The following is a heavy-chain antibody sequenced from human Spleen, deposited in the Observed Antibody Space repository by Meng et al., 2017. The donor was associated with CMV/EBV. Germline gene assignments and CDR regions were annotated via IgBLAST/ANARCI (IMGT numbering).Heavy chain of an antibody. CDR2: LHGDRT. V-gene: IGHV3-53*03. J-gene: IGHJ4*02. CDR3: ARGHFDY. CDR1: GFTFSSYS. Sequence: GESLKISCAASGFTFSSYSINWVRQPQGRGLEWISMLHGDRTFYADSVKGRFTISRDNSKNTFYLQMNSLRAEDTAVYYCARGHFDYWGQGMLVTVSS.